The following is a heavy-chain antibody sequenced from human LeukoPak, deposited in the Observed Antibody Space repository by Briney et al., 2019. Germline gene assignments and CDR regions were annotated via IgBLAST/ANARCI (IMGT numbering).Heavy chain of an antibody. V-gene: IGHV3-21*01. CDR3: AREGITAMADAWNDY. Sequence: GGSLRLSCAASGFTISSYSMNWVRQAPGKGLEWVSSIGTTSNSMYYADSLKGRFTISRDNAESSLYLQMNSLRVEDTAVYFCAREGITAMADAWNDYWGQGTLVTVSS. D-gene: IGHD5-18*01. J-gene: IGHJ4*02. CDR1: GFTISSYS. CDR2: IGTTSNSM.